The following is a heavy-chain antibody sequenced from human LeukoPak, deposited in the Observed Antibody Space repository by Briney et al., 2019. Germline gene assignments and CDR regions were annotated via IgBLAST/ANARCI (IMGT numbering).Heavy chain of an antibody. CDR1: GGSFSGYY. V-gene: IGHV4-34*01. CDR3: ASGYYYGMDV. CDR2: INHSGST. Sequence: SETLSLTCAVYGGSFSGYYWSWIRQPPGKGPEWIGEINHSGSTNYNPSLKSRVTISVDTSKNQFSLKLSSVTAADTAVYYCASGYYYGMDVWGQGTTVTVSS. J-gene: IGHJ6*02.